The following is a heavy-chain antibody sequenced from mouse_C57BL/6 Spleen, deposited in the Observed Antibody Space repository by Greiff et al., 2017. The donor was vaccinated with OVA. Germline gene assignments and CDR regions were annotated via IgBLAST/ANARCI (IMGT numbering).Heavy chain of an antibody. D-gene: IGHD1-1*01. CDR2: INYDGSST. Sequence: EVHLVESEGGLVQPGSSMKLSCTASGFTFSDYYMAWVRQVPEKGLEWVANINYDGSSTYYLDSLKSRFIISRDNAKNILYLQMSSLKSEDTATYYCARGPYYYGSSYWFAYWGQGTLVTVSA. J-gene: IGHJ3*01. CDR3: ARGPYYYGSSYWFAY. V-gene: IGHV5-16*01. CDR1: GFTFSDYY.